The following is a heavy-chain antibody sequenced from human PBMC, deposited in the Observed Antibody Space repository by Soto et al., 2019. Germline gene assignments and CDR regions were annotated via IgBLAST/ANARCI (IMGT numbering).Heavy chain of an antibody. D-gene: IGHD6-19*01. J-gene: IGHJ3*02. CDR1: GGSISSYY. CDR3: ARLGAVAYAFDI. V-gene: IGHV4-59*08. CDR2: IYYSGST. Sequence: SETLSLTCTVSGGSISSYYWSWIRQPPGKGLEWIGYIYYSGSTNYNPSLKSRVTISADTSKNQFSLKLSSVTAADTAVYYCARLGAVAYAFDIWGQGTMVTVSS.